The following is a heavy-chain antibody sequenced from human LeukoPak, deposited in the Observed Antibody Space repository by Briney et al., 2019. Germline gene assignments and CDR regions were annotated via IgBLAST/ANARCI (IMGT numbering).Heavy chain of an antibody. D-gene: IGHD2-8*02. CDR1: GFTFRRYA. V-gene: IGHV3-21*01. Sequence: GGSLRLSCAASGFTFRRYAMNWVRPAPEKGLEWVSYISTGGDNTFYADSLKGRFTVARNNANNSLFLQMDSLRAEDTAVYYCARSFCTSVSCPKGHYYYVMDVWGQGTTVTVSS. CDR3: ARSFCTSVSCPKGHYYYVMDV. J-gene: IGHJ6*02. CDR2: ISTGGDNT.